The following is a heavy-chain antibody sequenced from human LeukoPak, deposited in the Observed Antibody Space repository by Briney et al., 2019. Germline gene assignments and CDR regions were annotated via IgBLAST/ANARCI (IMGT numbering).Heavy chain of an antibody. V-gene: IGHV4-59*01. CDR3: ARSTRSGSYTAGLNY. J-gene: IGHJ4*02. D-gene: IGHD1-26*01. CDR1: GGSISSYY. Sequence: KPSETLSLTCTVSGGSISSYYWTWIRQPPGKGLEWIGYIFHSDTTKYNPSLNSRVSISVDTSQNSFSLKLTSVTAADTAVYYCARSTRSGSYTAGLNYWGQGTLVTVSS. CDR2: IFHSDTT.